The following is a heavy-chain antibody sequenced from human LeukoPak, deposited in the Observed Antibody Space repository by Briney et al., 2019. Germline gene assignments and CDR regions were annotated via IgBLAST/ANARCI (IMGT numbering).Heavy chain of an antibody. CDR1: GFTFSNYA. CDR2: ISSNGGST. D-gene: IGHD1-26*01. Sequence: PGGSLRLSCAASGFTFSNYAMHWVRQTPGKGLQYVSVISSNGGSTYYANSVKGRFTISRDNSKDTLYLQMGSLTAEDMGVYYCARGQIVYSGSYSDYWGQGALVTVSS. CDR3: ARGQIVYSGSYSDY. J-gene: IGHJ4*02. V-gene: IGHV3-64*01.